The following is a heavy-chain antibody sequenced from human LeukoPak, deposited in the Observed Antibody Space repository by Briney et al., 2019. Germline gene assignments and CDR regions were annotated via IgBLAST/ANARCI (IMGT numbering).Heavy chain of an antibody. CDR2: VYHTGST. CDR1: GGSINTNNYY. D-gene: IGHD3-22*01. V-gene: IGHV4-39*07. J-gene: IGHJ4*02. Sequence: SETLSLTCTVSGGSINTNNYYWTWIRQSPGKGLEWIAYVYHTGSTYYNPSLQSRVTISVDTSKNQFSPKLSSVTAADTAVYYCARDLNYYDSSGYQYWGQGTRVTVSS. CDR3: ARDLNYYDSSGYQY.